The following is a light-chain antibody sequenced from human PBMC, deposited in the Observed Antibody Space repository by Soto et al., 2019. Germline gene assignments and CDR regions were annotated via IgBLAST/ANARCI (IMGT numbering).Light chain of an antibody. J-gene: IGLJ2*01. CDR1: NNDIGGYDF. V-gene: IGLV2-14*03. CDR2: DVI. CDR3: SSYTGSSTSVV. Sequence: QSALTQPASVSGSPGQSITISCTGTNNDIGGYDFVSWYQHHPGTAPKLMIYDVIDRPSGISSRFSGSKSGNTASLTISGVQAGDEADYYCSSYTGSSTSVVFGGGTKLTVL.